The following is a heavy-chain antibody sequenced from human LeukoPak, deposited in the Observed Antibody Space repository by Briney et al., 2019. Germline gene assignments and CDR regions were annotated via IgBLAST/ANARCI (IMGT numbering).Heavy chain of an antibody. CDR3: IRGAASGSYFGLAV. D-gene: IGHD1-26*01. CDR1: GFTFSSYA. CDR2: ISGSGDNT. J-gene: IGHJ6*02. Sequence: GGSLRLSCAASGFTFSSYAMSWVRQAPGKGLEWVSGISGSGDNTYYADSVKGRFTISRDNSKNTLYVQVNSLGTEDTAVYYCIRGAASGSYFGLAVWGQGATVTVSS. V-gene: IGHV3-23*01.